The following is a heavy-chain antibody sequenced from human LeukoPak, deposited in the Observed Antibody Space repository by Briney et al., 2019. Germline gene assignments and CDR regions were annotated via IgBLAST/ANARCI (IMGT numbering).Heavy chain of an antibody. CDR1: GGSFSGYY. CDR2: IYYSGST. J-gene: IGHJ5*02. CDR3: ARHSGVAARPREWFDP. D-gene: IGHD6-6*01. V-gene: IGHV4-34*01. Sequence: SETLSLTCAVYGGSFSGYYWSWIRQPPGKGLEWIGSIYYSGSTYYNPSLKSRVTISVDTSKNQFSLKLSSVTAADTAVYYCARHSGVAARPREWFDPWGQGTLVTVSS.